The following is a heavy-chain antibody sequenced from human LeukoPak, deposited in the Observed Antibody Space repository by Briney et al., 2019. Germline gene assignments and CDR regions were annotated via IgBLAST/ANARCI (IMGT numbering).Heavy chain of an antibody. CDR2: IYWNDDK. J-gene: IGHJ5*02. V-gene: IGHV2-5*01. Sequence: SGPTLVKPTQTLTLTCTFAGFSLSTSGVGVGWIRQPPGRALEWLALIYWNDDKRYSPSLKSRLTITKDTSKNQVVLTMTNMDPVDTATYYCAHRPPYYDFWSGYYTLYNWFDPWGQGTLVTVSS. CDR3: AHRPPYYDFWSGYYTLYNWFDP. CDR1: GFSLSTSGVG. D-gene: IGHD3-3*01.